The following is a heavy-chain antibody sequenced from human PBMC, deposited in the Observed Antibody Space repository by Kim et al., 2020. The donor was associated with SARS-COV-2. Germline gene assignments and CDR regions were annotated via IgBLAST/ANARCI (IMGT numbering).Heavy chain of an antibody. Sequence: ASVKVSCKASGYTFTSYGISWVRQAPGQGLEWMGWISAYNGNTNYAQKLQGRVTMTTDTSTSTAYMELRSLRSDDTAVYYCARDNDPQLLGVYYYYGMDVWGQGTTVTVSS. CDR3: ARDNDPQLLGVYYYYGMDV. CDR1: GYTFTSYG. J-gene: IGHJ6*02. V-gene: IGHV1-18*01. D-gene: IGHD2-2*01. CDR2: ISAYNGNT.